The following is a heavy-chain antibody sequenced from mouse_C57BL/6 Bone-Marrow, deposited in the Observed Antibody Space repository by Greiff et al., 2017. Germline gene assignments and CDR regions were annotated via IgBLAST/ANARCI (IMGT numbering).Heavy chain of an antibody. CDR3: AREIYYDYYWYFDV. D-gene: IGHD2-4*01. J-gene: IGHJ1*03. CDR1: GFTFSDYG. V-gene: IGHV5-17*01. Sequence: EVNVVESGGGLVKPGGSLKLSCAASGFTFSDYGMHWVRQAPEKGLEWVAYISSGSSTIYYADTVKGRFTISRDNAKNTLFLQMTSLRSEDTAMYYCAREIYYDYYWYFDVWGTGTTVTVSS. CDR2: ISSGSSTI.